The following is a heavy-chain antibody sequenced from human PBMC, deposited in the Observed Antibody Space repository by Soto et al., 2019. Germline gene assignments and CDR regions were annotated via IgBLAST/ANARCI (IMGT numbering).Heavy chain of an antibody. CDR3: AHSIPLPGEGATDWFDP. CDR2: IYWDDDK. D-gene: IGHD1-26*01. Sequence: SGPTLVNPTQTLTLTCTFSGFSLSTSGVGVGWIRQPPGKALEWLALIYWDDDKRYSPSLKSRLTITKDTSKNQVVLTMTNMDPVDTATYYCAHSIPLPGEGATDWFDPWGQGTLVTVSS. J-gene: IGHJ5*02. CDR1: GFSLSTSGVG. V-gene: IGHV2-5*02.